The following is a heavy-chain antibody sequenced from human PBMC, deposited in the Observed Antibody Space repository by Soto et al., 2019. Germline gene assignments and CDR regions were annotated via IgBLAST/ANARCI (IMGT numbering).Heavy chain of an antibody. V-gene: IGHV3-23*01. J-gene: IGHJ4*02. D-gene: IGHD6-13*01. CDR2: ISGSAGST. CDR1: GFTFSNYA. CDR3: AKAGGAAGTVDYFDY. Sequence: VGSLRLSCSASGFTFSNYAINWVRQSPGKGLEWVSVISGSAGSTCYADSVKGRFTITRDNSKNTLYLQMSSLRVEDTAVYYCAKAGGAAGTVDYFDYWGQGTLVTVSS.